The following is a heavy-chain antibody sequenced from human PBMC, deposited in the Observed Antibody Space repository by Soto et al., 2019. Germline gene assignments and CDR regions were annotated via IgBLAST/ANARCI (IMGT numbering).Heavy chain of an antibody. D-gene: IGHD6-13*01. CDR3: VRRHVSATGIDWFDP. CDR2: INAANGDT. J-gene: IGHJ5*02. Sequence: SVKVSCKASGYTFTGYGIHWVRQAPGQRLEWMGWINAANGDTKYSPKFQGRVTITRDTSASTAYMELSSLRSEDTAVYYCVRRHVSATGIDWFDPWGQGTLVTVSS. V-gene: IGHV1-3*01. CDR1: GYTFTGYG.